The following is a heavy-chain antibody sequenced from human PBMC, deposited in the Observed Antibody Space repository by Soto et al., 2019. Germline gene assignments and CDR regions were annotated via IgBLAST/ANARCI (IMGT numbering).Heavy chain of an antibody. CDR3: AREPTGRWFGELLPGAFDY. D-gene: IGHD3-10*01. J-gene: IGHJ4*02. Sequence: GASVKVSCKASGYTFTSYGISWVRQAPGQGLEWMGWISAYNGNTNYAQKLQGRVTMTTDTSTSTAYMELRSLRSDDTAVYYCAREPTGRWFGELLPGAFDYWGQGTLVTVSS. V-gene: IGHV1-18*01. CDR1: GYTFTSYG. CDR2: ISAYNGNT.